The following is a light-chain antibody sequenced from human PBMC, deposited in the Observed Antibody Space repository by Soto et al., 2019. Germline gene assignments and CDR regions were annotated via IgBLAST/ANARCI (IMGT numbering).Light chain of an antibody. CDR1: QSISIY. Sequence: DIQLTQSPSSLSASVGDTVNITCRTSQSISIYLNWYQQKPGKAPKLLIYSASILPVGGPGRFSGSGSRTDFTLTLVSLQLEDFATYDCQRNFRTLWTFGQGTKV. CDR3: QRNFRTLWT. CDR2: SAS. J-gene: IGKJ1*01. V-gene: IGKV1-39*01.